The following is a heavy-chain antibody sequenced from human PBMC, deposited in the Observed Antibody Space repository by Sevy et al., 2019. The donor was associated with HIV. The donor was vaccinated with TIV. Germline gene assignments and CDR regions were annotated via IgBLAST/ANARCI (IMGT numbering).Heavy chain of an antibody. CDR2: ISSDGGGT. J-gene: IGHJ6*02. CDR1: GFTFRNYA. CDR3: VKDPDYDCWRGDYGMDV. D-gene: IGHD3-3*01. Sequence: GGSLRLSCSASGFTFRNYAMNWVRQAPGKGLKYVSAISSDGGGTYYADSVRGRFIISRDNSKNTLYLQMRSLRVEDTAVYYCVKDPDYDCWRGDYGMDVWGQGTTVTVSS. V-gene: IGHV3-64D*06.